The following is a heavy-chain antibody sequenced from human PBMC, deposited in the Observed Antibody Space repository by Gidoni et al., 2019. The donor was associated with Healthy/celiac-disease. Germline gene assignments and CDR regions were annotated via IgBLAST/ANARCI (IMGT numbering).Heavy chain of an antibody. V-gene: IGHV3-33*01. Sequence: QVQLVESGGGVVQPGRPLRLSCAPSGFTFSTYGMPWVGQAPGKGLEWVAVIWHDGSNKYYADSVKGRFTISRDNSKNTLYLQMNSLRAEDTAVYYCAREPPLDPWAGYDQTSYGMDVWGQGTTVTVSS. D-gene: IGHD5-12*01. J-gene: IGHJ6*02. CDR3: AREPPLDPWAGYDQTSYGMDV. CDR2: IWHDGSNK. CDR1: GFTFSTYG.